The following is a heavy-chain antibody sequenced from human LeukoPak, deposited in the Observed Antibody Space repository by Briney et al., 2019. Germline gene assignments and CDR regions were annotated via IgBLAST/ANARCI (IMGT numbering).Heavy chain of an antibody. CDR1: GGSFSGYY. CDR2: INHSGST. D-gene: IGHD1-1*01. J-gene: IGHJ6*02. V-gene: IGHV4-34*01. Sequence: SETLSLTCAVFGGSFSGYYWSWIRQPPGKGLEWIGEINHSGSTKYNPSLKSRVTISVDTSKNQFSLKLSSVTAADTAVYYCARSLDYYYYGMDVWGQGTTVTVSS. CDR3: ARSLDYYYYGMDV.